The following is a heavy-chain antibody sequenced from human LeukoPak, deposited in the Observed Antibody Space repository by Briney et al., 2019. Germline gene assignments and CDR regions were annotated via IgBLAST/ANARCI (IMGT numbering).Heavy chain of an antibody. Sequence: GGSLRLSCAASGFTFSSYSMNWVRQAPGKGLEWVSSISSSSNYIYYADSVKGRFTISRDNAKTSLYLQMNSLRAEDTAVYYCAREKSKIRAMDYWGQGTLVTVSS. D-gene: IGHD5-18*01. CDR1: GFTFSSYS. J-gene: IGHJ4*02. V-gene: IGHV3-21*01. CDR2: ISSSSNYI. CDR3: AREKSKIRAMDY.